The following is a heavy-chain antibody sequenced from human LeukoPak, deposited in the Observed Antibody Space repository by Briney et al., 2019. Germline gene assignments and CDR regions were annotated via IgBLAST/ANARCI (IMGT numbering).Heavy chain of an antibody. J-gene: IGHJ4*02. CDR1: GGSFSGYY. CDR3: ARGYCSGGSCYSPPHY. CDR2: IYYSGST. Sequence: SETLSLTCAVYGGSFSGYYWSWIRQPPGKGLEWIGYIYYSGSTNYNPSLKSRVTISVDTSKNQFSLKLSSVTAADTAVYYCARGYCSGGSCYSPPHYWGQGTLVTVSS. D-gene: IGHD2-15*01. V-gene: IGHV4-59*01.